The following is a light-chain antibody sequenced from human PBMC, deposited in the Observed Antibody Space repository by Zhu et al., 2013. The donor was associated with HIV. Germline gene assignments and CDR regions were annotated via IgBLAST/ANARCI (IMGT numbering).Light chain of an antibody. V-gene: IGKV1-5*03. CDR3: QQYNNYST. CDR1: QSVGAW. CDR2: KAS. J-gene: IGKJ5*01. Sequence: DIQMTQSPSTLSASVGDRVTITCRASQSVGAWLAWYQQKPGKAPNLLIYKASSLESGAPSRFSGSGSGTQFTLTISSLQPDDFATYYCQQYNNYSTFVQRT.